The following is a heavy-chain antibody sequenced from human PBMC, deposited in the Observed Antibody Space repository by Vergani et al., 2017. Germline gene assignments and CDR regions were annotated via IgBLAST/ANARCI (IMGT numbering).Heavy chain of an antibody. V-gene: IGHV4-34*01. Sequence: QVQLQQWGGGLLKPSETLSLTCVVNGWSFTSYHWTWIRQSPGGGLEWVGDIDHTGRPEYNPSLKSRLTMSVDKSRNKFSLTLNSVTATDTAIYFCARVNTETNGHLYYYYYMDVWGQGTAVTVS. CDR2: IDHTGRP. CDR1: GWSFTSYH. CDR3: ARVNTETNGHLYYYYYMDV. D-gene: IGHD4-11*01. J-gene: IGHJ6*03.